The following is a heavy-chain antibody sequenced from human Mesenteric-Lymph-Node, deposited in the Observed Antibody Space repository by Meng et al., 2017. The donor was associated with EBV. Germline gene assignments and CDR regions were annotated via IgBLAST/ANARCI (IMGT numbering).Heavy chain of an antibody. CDR1: GGSVNSDQYD. CDR3: ARDLGGKGEDY. J-gene: IGHJ4*02. CDR2: VYNSENT. V-gene: IGHV4-61*01. D-gene: IGHD3-16*01. Sequence: QVQLQESGPSMVKPSETLSLTCTVSGGSVNSDQYDWSWIRQPTGKGLEWNGYVYNSENTNYNPSLKSRVTISVESSKNQFSLNLTSVTAADTAVYYCARDLGGKGEDYWGQGTLVTVSS.